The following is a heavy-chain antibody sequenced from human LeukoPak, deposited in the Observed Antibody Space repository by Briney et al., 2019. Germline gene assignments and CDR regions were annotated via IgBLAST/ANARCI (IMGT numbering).Heavy chain of an antibody. J-gene: IGHJ4*02. CDR3: ARDFRIGYSAHFDY. D-gene: IGHD2-21*01. V-gene: IGHV3-23*01. Sequence: GGSLRLSCVGSGFTFRSHAMSWVRQAPEKGLEFVSGIYENGGTTYYADSVKGRFSISRDNSKNTLYLQMDSLRGEDTAVYYCARDFRIGYSAHFDYWGQGALVTVSS. CDR1: GFTFRSHA. CDR2: IYENGGTT.